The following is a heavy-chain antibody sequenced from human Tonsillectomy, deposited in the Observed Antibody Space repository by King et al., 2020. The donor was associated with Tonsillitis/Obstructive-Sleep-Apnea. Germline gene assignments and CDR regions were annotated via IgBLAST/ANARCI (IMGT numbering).Heavy chain of an antibody. CDR1: GYTFTTYA. V-gene: IGHV1-3*01. J-gene: IGHJ4*02. CDR3: ALNRRHPT. D-gene: IGHD1-26*01. Sequence: QLVQSGAEVKKPGASVKVSCKASGYTFTTYAIHWVRQAPGQSLEWMGWINAGNGNTKYSQKFQGRGTITRDTSASTAYMELSSLRSEDTAVFYCALNRRHPTWGQGTPVIVSS. CDR2: INAGNGNT.